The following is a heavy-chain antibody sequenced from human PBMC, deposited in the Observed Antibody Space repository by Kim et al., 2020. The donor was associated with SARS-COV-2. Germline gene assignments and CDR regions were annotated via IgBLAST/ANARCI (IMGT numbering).Heavy chain of an antibody. CDR3: ATGPPLKDVVVVPAAMPYYYGMDV. CDR2: FDPEDGET. Sequence: ASVKVSCKVSGYTLTELSMHWVRQAPGKGLEWMGGFDPEDGETIYAQKFQGRVTMTEDTSTDTAYMELGSLRSEDTAVYYCATGPPLKDVVVVPAAMPYYYGMDVWGQGTTVTVSS. D-gene: IGHD2-2*01. CDR1: GYTLTELS. J-gene: IGHJ6*01. V-gene: IGHV1-24*01.